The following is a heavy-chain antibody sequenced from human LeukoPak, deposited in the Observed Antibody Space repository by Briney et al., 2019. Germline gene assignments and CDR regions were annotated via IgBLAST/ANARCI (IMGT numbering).Heavy chain of an antibody. J-gene: IGHJ4*02. D-gene: IGHD2-21*01. Sequence: ASVKVSCKASGYTFTSYGISWVRQAPGQGLEWMGWISAYNGNTNYAQKLQGRVTMTTDTSTSTAYMELRSLRFDDTAVYYCARDPGLAYCGGDCSGFDYWGQGTLVTVSS. CDR1: GYTFTSYG. CDR2: ISAYNGNT. CDR3: ARDPGLAYCGGDCSGFDY. V-gene: IGHV1-18*01.